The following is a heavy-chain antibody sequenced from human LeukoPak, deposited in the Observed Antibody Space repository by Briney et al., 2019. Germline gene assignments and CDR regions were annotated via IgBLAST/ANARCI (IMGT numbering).Heavy chain of an antibody. CDR1: GGTFSSYV. V-gene: IGHV1-69*05. CDR2: IIPIFGTA. CDR3: ATQRRIVVVPAAMWDYYYYMDV. J-gene: IGHJ6*03. Sequence: ASVKVSCKASGGTFSSYVVDWVRQAPGQGLEWMGGIIPIFGTANYAQKFQGRVTITTDESTSTAYMELSSLRSEDTAVYYCATQRRIVVVPAAMWDYYYYMDVWGKGTTVTVSS. D-gene: IGHD2-2*01.